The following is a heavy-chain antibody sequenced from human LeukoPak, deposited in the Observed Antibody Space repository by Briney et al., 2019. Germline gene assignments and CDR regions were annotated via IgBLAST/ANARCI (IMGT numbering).Heavy chain of an antibody. D-gene: IGHD4-17*01. Sequence: GGSLRLSCAASGFTFSGSAMRWVRQASGKGLEWVGRVRTNYATAYAASVKGRFTISRDDSKNTAYLQMNSLKTEDTAVYYCTRDPGDPTFDFWGQGTLVTVSS. CDR2: VRTNYAT. CDR3: TRDPGDPTFDF. CDR1: GFTFSGSA. J-gene: IGHJ4*02. V-gene: IGHV3-73*01.